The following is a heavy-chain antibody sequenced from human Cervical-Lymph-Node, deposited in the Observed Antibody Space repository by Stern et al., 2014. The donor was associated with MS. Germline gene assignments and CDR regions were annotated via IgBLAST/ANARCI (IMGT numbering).Heavy chain of an antibody. V-gene: IGHV3-30-3*01. D-gene: IGHD3-22*01. CDR3: AREPYNYDGDGYLDH. CDR1: GFNFISYS. CDR2: ILHDGSNE. Sequence: QVQLVESGGGVVQPGSSLRLSCAASGFNFISYSMYWVRQAPGQGLEWVAVILHDGSNEYYADAVKGRFTISRDNSKNTVSLQMNSLRIEDTAVYYCAREPYNYDGDGYLDHWGQGTLVTVSS. J-gene: IGHJ4*02.